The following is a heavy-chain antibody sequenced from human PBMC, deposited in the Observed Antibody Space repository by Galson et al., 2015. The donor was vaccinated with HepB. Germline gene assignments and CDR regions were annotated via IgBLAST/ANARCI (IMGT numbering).Heavy chain of an antibody. CDR2: IYSGGST. Sequence: SLRLSCAASGFTVSSNYMSWVRQAPGKGLEWVSVIYSGGSTYYADSVKGRFTISRDNSKNTLYLQMNSLRAEDTAVYYCARSSDSSGYSVDYWGQGTLVTVSS. D-gene: IGHD3-22*01. J-gene: IGHJ4*02. CDR3: ARSSDSSGYSVDY. CDR1: GFTVSSNY. V-gene: IGHV3-66*01.